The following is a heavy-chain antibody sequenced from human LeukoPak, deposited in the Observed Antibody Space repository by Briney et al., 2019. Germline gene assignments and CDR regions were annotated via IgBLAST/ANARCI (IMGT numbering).Heavy chain of an antibody. J-gene: IGHJ4*02. CDR1: GFTFSSYA. Sequence: PGGSLRLSCAASGFTFSSYAMSWVRQAPGKGLEWVSAISGSGGSTYYAGSVKGRFTISRDNSKNTLYLQMNSLRAEDTAVYYCAKYYYDSSGTLDYWGQGTLVTVSS. CDR2: ISGSGGST. D-gene: IGHD3-22*01. V-gene: IGHV3-23*01. CDR3: AKYYYDSSGTLDY.